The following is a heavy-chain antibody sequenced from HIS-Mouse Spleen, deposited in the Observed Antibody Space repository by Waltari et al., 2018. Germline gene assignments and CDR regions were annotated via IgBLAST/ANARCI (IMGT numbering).Heavy chain of an antibody. D-gene: IGHD6-13*01. CDR1: GFTFSSYG. V-gene: IGHV3-33*01. CDR2: IWYDGSNK. CDR3: ARDSYSSSWYFDY. J-gene: IGHJ4*02. Sequence: QVQLVESGGGVVQPGRSLRLSCAASGFTFSSYGMHWARRAPGKGLEWVAVIWYDGSNKYYADSVKGRFTISRDNSKNTLYLQMNSLRAEDTAVYYCARDSYSSSWYFDYWGQGTLVTVSS.